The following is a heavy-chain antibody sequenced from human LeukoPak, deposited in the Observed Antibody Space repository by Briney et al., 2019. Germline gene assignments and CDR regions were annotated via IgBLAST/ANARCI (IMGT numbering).Heavy chain of an antibody. CDR1: GFTFSSYW. Sequence: GGSLRLSCAASGFTFSSYWMSWVRQAPGKGLEWVANIKQDGSEKYYVDSVKGRFTISRDNAKNSLYLQMNSLRAEDTAVYYCAKVRPASSGAYYFDYWGQGTLVTVSS. V-gene: IGHV3-7*03. D-gene: IGHD6-19*01. CDR3: AKVRPASSGAYYFDY. CDR2: IKQDGSEK. J-gene: IGHJ4*02.